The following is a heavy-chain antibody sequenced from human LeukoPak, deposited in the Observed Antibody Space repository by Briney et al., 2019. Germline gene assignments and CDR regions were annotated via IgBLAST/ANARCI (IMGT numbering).Heavy chain of an antibody. V-gene: IGHV3-7*01. CDR3: ATGYSSGWHFYFQY. CDR2: IKQDGSEQ. J-gene: IGHJ1*01. CDR1: GFTFTNYW. D-gene: IGHD6-19*01. Sequence: PGGSLRLSCAASGFTFTNYWMSWVRQAPGKGLEWVANIKQDGSEQNYVDSVKGRFTISRDNAKNSLYLRMDSLRAEDTAVYYCATGYSSGWHFYFQYWGQGTLVTVSS.